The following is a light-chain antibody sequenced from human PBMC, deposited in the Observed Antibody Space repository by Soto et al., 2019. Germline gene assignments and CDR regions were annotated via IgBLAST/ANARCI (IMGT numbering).Light chain of an antibody. CDR3: AAWDDSLNGRV. CDR2: YDN. CDR1: NSNIGSNT. V-gene: IGLV1-44*01. J-gene: IGLJ1*01. Sequence: QSVLTQPPSASGTPGQSVTISCSGSNSNIGSNTVNWYQQLPGTAPKLLIYYDNLRPSGVPDRISGSKSGTSASLAISGLQYDDEADYYCAAWDDSLNGRVFGTGNKVTV.